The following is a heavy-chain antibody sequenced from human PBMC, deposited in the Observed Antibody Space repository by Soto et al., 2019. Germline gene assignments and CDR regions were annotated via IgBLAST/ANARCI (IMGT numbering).Heavy chain of an antibody. CDR3: ARLHYWWYYDILTGPDY. D-gene: IGHD3-9*01. V-gene: IGHV3-23*01. Sequence: GGSLRLSCAASGFTFSSYPIHWVRQAPGQGLEWVSAISGSGGSTYYADSVKGRFTISRDNSKNTLYLQMNSLRAEDTAVYYCARLHYWWYYDILTGPDYWGQGTLVTVSS. CDR1: GFTFSSYP. CDR2: ISGSGGST. J-gene: IGHJ4*02.